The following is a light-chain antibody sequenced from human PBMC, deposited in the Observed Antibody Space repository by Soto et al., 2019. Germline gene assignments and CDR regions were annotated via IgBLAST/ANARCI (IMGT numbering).Light chain of an antibody. CDR2: GNN. J-gene: IGLJ1*01. Sequence: VLTQPPSVSGAPGQTVTISCTGSSSNIGARYDVHWYQQLPGTAPKLLIYGNNNRPSGVPDRISGSKSDTSASLAITGLQAEDEADYYCQSYDSTLSGYVFGTGTKVTVL. V-gene: IGLV1-40*01. CDR1: SSNIGARYD. CDR3: QSYDSTLSGYV.